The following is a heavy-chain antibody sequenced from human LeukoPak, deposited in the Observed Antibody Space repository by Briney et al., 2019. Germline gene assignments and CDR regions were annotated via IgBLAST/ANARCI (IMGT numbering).Heavy chain of an antibody. V-gene: IGHV5-10-1*01. Sequence: GESLRISCKGSGYSFTSYWISWVRQMPGKGLEWMGRIDPSDSYTNYSPSSQGHVTISADKSISTAYLQWSSLKASDTAMYYCARHRCSGGSCNYYYYYGMDVWGQGTTVTVSS. CDR2: IDPSDSYT. CDR1: GYSFTSYW. CDR3: ARHRCSGGSCNYYYYYGMDV. J-gene: IGHJ6*02. D-gene: IGHD2-15*01.